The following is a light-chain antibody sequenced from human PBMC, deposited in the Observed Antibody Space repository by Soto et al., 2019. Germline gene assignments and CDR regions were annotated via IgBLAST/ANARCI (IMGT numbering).Light chain of an antibody. Sequence: EIVMTQSPATLSVSPGERATLSCRASQSVSSNLAWYQQKPGQAPRLLIYGASTRATGIPATFSGSRSGTEFTLTISSLQSEDCAVYYGQQYNNWPYTFGQGTKLEIK. J-gene: IGKJ2*01. CDR3: QQYNNWPYT. CDR2: GAS. CDR1: QSVSSN. V-gene: IGKV3-15*01.